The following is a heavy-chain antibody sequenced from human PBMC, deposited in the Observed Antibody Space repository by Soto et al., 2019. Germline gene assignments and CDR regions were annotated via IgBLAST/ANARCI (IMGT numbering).Heavy chain of an antibody. CDR3: ARMDYYDSSSYYPFDY. Sequence: SETLSLTCTVSGGSISSYYWSWIRQPPGKGLEWIGYIYYSGNTNYNPSLKSRVTISVDTSKNQFSLKLSSVTAADTAVYYCARMDYYDSSSYYPFDYWGQGTLVTVS. V-gene: IGHV4-59*08. CDR2: IYYSGNT. CDR1: GGSISSYY. J-gene: IGHJ4*02. D-gene: IGHD3-22*01.